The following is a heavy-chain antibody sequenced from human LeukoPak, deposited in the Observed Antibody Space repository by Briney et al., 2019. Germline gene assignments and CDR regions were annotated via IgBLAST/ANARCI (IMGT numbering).Heavy chain of an antibody. Sequence: GGSLRLSCAASGFTFSSYSMNWVRQAPGKGLEWVSSISSSSSYIYYADSVKGRFTISKDNAKNSLYLQMNSLRAEDTAVYYCARDPNVLLWFGELQTWGQGTLVTVSS. CDR1: GFTFSSYS. V-gene: IGHV3-21*01. CDR3: ARDPNVLLWFGELQT. CDR2: ISSSSSYI. D-gene: IGHD3-10*01. J-gene: IGHJ5*02.